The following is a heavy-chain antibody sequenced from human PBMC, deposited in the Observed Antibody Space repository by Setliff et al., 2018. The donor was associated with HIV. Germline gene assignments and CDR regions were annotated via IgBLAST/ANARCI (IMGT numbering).Heavy chain of an antibody. J-gene: IGHJ4*02. CDR1: GGSISSHY. V-gene: IGHV4-59*11. CDR2: VYYSGST. CDR3: ARIDTAMVLDY. Sequence: SETLSLTCTVSGGSISSHYWSWIRQPPGKGLEWIGSVYYSGSTNYNPSLKSRITISLDTSKSQFSLKLGSVTAADTAVYYCARIDTAMVLDYWGQGTLVTVSS. D-gene: IGHD5-18*01.